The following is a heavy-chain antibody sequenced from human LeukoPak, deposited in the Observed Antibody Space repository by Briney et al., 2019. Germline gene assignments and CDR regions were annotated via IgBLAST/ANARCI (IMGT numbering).Heavy chain of an antibody. J-gene: IGHJ4*02. CDR2: IKSKTDGGTT. D-gene: IGHD3-22*01. CDR1: GFTFSNAW. V-gene: IGHV3-15*01. Sequence: GGSLRLSCAASGFTFSNAWMSWVRQAPGKGLEWVGRIKSKTDGGTTDYAAPVKGRFTISRDDSKNTLYLQMNSLKTEDTAVYYCTTANYYDSSVYYGDFDYWGQGTLVTVSS. CDR3: TTANYYDSSVYYGDFDY.